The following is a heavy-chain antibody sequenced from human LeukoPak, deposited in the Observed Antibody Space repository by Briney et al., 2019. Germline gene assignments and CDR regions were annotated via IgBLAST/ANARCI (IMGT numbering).Heavy chain of an antibody. CDR3: ARNRRNAITMVRGVRGYYYMDI. J-gene: IGHJ6*03. CDR2: IYSGGST. V-gene: IGHV3-66*01. Sequence: PGGSLRLSCAASGFTVSSNYMSWVRQAPGKGLEWVSIIYSGGSTYYADSVKGRFTISRDNSKNTLYLQMNSLRAEDTAVYYCARNRRNAITMVRGVRGYYYMDIWGKGTTVTISS. CDR1: GFTVSSNY. D-gene: IGHD3-10*01.